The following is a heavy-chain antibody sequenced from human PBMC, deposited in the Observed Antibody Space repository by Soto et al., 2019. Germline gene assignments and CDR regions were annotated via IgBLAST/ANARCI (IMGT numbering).Heavy chain of an antibody. CDR1: GGSISSGDYY. CDR3: ARECYDILTGPHNWFDP. CDR2: IYYSGST. D-gene: IGHD3-9*01. V-gene: IGHV4-30-4*01. J-gene: IGHJ5*02. Sequence: SETLSLTCTVSGGSISSGDYYWSWIRQPPGKGLEWIGYIYYSGSTYYNPSLKSRVTISVDTSKNQFSLKLSSVTAADTAVYYCARECYDILTGPHNWFDPWGQGTLGTVSS.